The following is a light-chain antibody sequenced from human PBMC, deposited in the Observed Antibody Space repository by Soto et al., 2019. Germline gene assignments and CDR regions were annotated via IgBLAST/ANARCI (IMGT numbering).Light chain of an antibody. Sequence: QSVLTQPPSVSGAPGQWVTISCTGSNSNIGAGYDVHWYRQLPGTAPKLLIYGTTKRPSGVPDRFSGSKSASSASLAITGLQTEDEADYYCQSYDNSLTGFYVFGTGTKVT. CDR2: GTT. CDR3: QSYDNSLTGFYV. J-gene: IGLJ1*01. CDR1: NSNIGAGYD. V-gene: IGLV1-40*01.